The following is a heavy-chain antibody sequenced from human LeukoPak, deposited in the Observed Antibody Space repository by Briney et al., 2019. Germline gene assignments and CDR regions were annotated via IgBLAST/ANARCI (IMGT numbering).Heavy chain of an antibody. CDR1: GGSISSYY. D-gene: IGHD6-19*01. Sequence: SETLSLTCTVSGGSISSYYWSWIRQPPGKGLEWIGRIYTSGSTNYNPSLKSRVTMSVDTSKNQFSLKLSSVTAADTAVYYCAREELAVAEGFDYWGQGTLVTVSS. CDR2: IYTSGST. CDR3: AREELAVAEGFDY. V-gene: IGHV4-4*07. J-gene: IGHJ4*02.